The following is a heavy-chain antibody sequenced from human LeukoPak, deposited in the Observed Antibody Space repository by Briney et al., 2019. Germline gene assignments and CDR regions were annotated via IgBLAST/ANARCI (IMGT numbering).Heavy chain of an antibody. CDR2: INHSGST. CDR1: GGSFSGYY. J-gene: IGHJ4*02. D-gene: IGHD3-22*01. Sequence: SETLSLTCAVYGGSFSGYYWSWIRQPPGKGLEWIGEINHSGSTNYNPSLKSRVTISVDTSKNQFSLKLNSVTAADTAVYYCARDKGEYYDSSGYLDYWGQGTLVTVSS. CDR3: ARDKGEYYDSSGYLDY. V-gene: IGHV4-34*01.